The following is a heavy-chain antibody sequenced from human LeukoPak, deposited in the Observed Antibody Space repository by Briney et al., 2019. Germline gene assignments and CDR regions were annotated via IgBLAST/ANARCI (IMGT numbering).Heavy chain of an antibody. CDR3: AKDLYGGHFDY. CDR2: ISYDGSNK. J-gene: IGHJ4*02. CDR1: GFTFSSYG. Sequence: GRSLRLSCAASGFTFSSYGMHWVRQAPGKGLEWVAVISYDGSNKYYADSVKGRFTISRDNSKNTLYLQMSSLRAEDTAVYYCAKDLYGGHFDYWGQGTLVTVSS. D-gene: IGHD4-23*01. V-gene: IGHV3-30*18.